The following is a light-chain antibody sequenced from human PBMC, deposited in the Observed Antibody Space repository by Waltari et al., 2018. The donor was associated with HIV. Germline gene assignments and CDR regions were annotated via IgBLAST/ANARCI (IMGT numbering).Light chain of an antibody. J-gene: IGLJ2*01. CDR2: EGT. CDR3: SSYTASGSVI. V-gene: IGLV2-14*03. CDR1: TINYNS. Sequence: QSALTQPASVSGSPGQSVTISCTGPTINYNSVSWYQQHPAKAPKLLIFEGTYRPSGVSNRLSGPKSGNTASLTISGLQGEDEAHYYCSSYTASGSVIFGGGTNLTVL.